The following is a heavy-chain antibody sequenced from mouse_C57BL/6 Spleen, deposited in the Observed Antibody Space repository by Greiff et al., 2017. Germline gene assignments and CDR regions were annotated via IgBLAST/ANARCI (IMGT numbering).Heavy chain of an antibody. CDR3: TRAGIPYAMDY. CDR2: IDPETGGT. Sequence: VQLQQSGAELVRPGASVTLSCKASGYTFTDYEMHWVKQTPVHGLEWIGAIDPETGGTAYNQKFKGKAILTADKSSSTAYMVLRSLTSEDSAVYYSTRAGIPYAMDYWGQGTSVTVSS. CDR1: GYTFTDYE. J-gene: IGHJ4*01. V-gene: IGHV1-15*01.